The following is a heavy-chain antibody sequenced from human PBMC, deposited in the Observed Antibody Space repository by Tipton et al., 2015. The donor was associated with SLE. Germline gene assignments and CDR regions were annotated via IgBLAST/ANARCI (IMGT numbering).Heavy chain of an antibody. CDR3: VKAQGFGSGRPWGFDI. CDR1: EYSFIHYW. V-gene: IGHV5-51*03. CDR2: IYPGDSET. J-gene: IGHJ3*02. D-gene: IGHD3-10*01. Sequence: QLVQSGAELKKPGESLKISCQASEYSFIHYWIGWVRQTPANGLEWMGTIYPGDSETRYSPSFEGQVTISADKSITTAYLQWSSLKASDTAMYYCVKAQGFGSGRPWGFDIWGQGTMVSVSS.